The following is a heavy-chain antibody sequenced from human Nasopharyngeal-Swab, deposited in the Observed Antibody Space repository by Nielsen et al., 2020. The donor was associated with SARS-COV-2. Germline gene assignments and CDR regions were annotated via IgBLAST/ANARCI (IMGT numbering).Heavy chain of an antibody. CDR3: AKGGGTTGTVGLDI. V-gene: IGHV3-30*18. Sequence: GGSLRLSCAASGFTFSSYGMHWVRQAPGKGLEWVAVISCDGSNKYYADSVKGRFTISRDNSKNTLYLQMNSLRAEDTAVYYCAKGGGTTGTVGLDIWGQGTMVTVSS. CDR2: ISCDGSNK. CDR1: GFTFSSYG. J-gene: IGHJ3*02. D-gene: IGHD1-1*01.